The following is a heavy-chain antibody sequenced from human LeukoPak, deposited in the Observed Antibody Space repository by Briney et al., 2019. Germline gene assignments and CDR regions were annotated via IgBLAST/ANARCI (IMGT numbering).Heavy chain of an antibody. CDR2: ISWNSGSI. D-gene: IGHD3-22*01. Sequence: GGSLRLSCAASGFTFDDYAMHWVRQAPGKGLEWVSGISWNSGSIGYADSVKGRFTISRDNAKNSLYLQMNSLRAEDMALYYCAKDSTGYYYDSSGPAFDCWGQGTLVTVSS. V-gene: IGHV3-9*03. CDR1: GFTFDDYA. CDR3: AKDSTGYYYDSSGPAFDC. J-gene: IGHJ4*02.